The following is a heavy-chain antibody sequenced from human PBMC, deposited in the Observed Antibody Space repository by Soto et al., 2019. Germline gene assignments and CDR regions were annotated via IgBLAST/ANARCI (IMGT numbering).Heavy chain of an antibody. J-gene: IGHJ5*02. CDR1: VFALRSYG. D-gene: IGHD6-13*01. V-gene: IGHV3-23*01. CDR3: AKVPYSSTPHWFDP. CDR2: ISGSGGST. Sequence: PWWSLRLSCSASVFALRSYGMSWFRQAPGKGLEWVSGISGSGGSTYYADSVKGRFTISRDNSKNTLYLQMNSLRGEDTAVYYCAKVPYSSTPHWFDPWGQGTLVTVSS.